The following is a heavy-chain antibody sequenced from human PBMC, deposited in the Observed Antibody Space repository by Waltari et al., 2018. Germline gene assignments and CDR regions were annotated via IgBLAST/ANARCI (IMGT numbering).Heavy chain of an antibody. V-gene: IGHV3-23*01. CDR1: GFTFSSYA. J-gene: IGHJ4*02. Sequence: EVQLLESGGGLVQPGGSLRLSCAASGFTFSSYAVSGVRQAPGKGLEWVSAISGSGGSTYYADSGKGRFTISRDNSKNTLYLQMNSLRAEDTAVYYCAKDHVLAPRGWGQGTLVTVSS. CDR3: AKDHVLAPRG. D-gene: IGHD2-8*01. CDR2: ISGSGGST.